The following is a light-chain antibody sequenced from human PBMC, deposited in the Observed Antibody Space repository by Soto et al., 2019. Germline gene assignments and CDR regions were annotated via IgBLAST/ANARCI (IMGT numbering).Light chain of an antibody. J-gene: IGKJ5*01. CDR1: QSVSSSY. V-gene: IGKV3-20*01. Sequence: EIVLTQSPGTLSLSPGERATLSCRASQSVSSSYLAWYQQKPGQAPRLLIYGASSRATGIPDRFSGSGSGTDFTLTISRLEPEAFAVYYCQQYGSSPFTFGQGTRLRLN. CDR2: GAS. CDR3: QQYGSSPFT.